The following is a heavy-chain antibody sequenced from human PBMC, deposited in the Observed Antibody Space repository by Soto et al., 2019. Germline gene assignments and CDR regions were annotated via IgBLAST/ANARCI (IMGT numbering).Heavy chain of an antibody. V-gene: IGHV4-30-4*01. J-gene: IGHJ4*02. CDR2: IYYTGNN. Sequence: PSETLSLTCTASGDSISSPHYYWTWVRQPPGKGLEWIGYIYYTGNNFYTPALKSRVAMSVDPSTNQFSLKLTSVTAADTAVYYCAREPRQNYDDSTWNGGFDSWGPATLVTVSS. CDR1: GDSISSPHYY. D-gene: IGHD3-22*01. CDR3: AREPRQNYDDSTWNGGFDS.